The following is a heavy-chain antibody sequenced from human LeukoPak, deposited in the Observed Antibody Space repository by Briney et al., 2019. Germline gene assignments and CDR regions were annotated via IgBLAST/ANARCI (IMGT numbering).Heavy chain of an antibody. J-gene: IGHJ4*01. CDR1: GFTFSSYW. CDR2: IKQAGSEK. D-gene: IGHD2-15*01. V-gene: IGHV3-7*01. CDR3: ARDAGYCSGGSCSDLFDY. Sequence: GGSLRLSCAASGFTFSSYWMSWVRQAPGKGVEWVDNIKQAGSEKYYVDSVKGRFTISRDNAKNSLSLQMNSLRAEDTAVYYCARDAGYCSGGSCSDLFDYWGQGTLVTVSS.